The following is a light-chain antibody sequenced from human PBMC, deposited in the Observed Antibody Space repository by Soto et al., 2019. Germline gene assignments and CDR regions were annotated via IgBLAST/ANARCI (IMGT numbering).Light chain of an antibody. Sequence: DIQMTQSPSSLSASVGDRVTITCQASQDISNYLNWYQQKPGKAPKLLIYDASNFETGVPSRFSGSGSGTDFTFTISSLQPEDIATYDCQQYDNLPYTFGQATKLEIK. V-gene: IGKV1-33*01. CDR3: QQYDNLPYT. J-gene: IGKJ2*01. CDR1: QDISNY. CDR2: DAS.